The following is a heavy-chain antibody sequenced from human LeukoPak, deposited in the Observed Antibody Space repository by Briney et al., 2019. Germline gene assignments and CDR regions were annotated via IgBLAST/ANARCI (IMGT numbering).Heavy chain of an antibody. CDR2: IKQDGSKK. D-gene: IGHD3-22*01. CDR1: GLIFSRDG. Sequence: GGSLRLSCAASGLIFSRDGMHWVRQAPGKGLEWVANIKQDGSKKNYVDSVKGRFTISRDNAKNSLYLQMNSLRAEDTAVYYCATPLDYYDTSGYHQGGDWGQGTLVTVSS. J-gene: IGHJ4*02. V-gene: IGHV3-7*03. CDR3: ATPLDYYDTSGYHQGGD.